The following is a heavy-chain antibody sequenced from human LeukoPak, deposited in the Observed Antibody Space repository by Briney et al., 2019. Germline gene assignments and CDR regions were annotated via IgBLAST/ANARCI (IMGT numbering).Heavy chain of an antibody. V-gene: IGHV3-30*18. CDR2: ISYDGSNK. CDR1: GFTFSSYG. Sequence: GGSLRLSCAASGFTFSSYGMHWVRPAPGKGLEWVAVISYDGSNKYYADSVKGRFTISRDNSKNTLYLQMNSLRAEDTAVYYCAKDTDNYSALDYWGQGTLVTVSS. D-gene: IGHD4-11*01. CDR3: AKDTDNYSALDY. J-gene: IGHJ4*02.